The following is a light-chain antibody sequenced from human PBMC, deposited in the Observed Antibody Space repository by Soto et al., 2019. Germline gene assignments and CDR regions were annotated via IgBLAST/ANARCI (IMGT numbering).Light chain of an antibody. CDR2: GAS. CDR1: QTISSN. Sequence: EIVMTQSPGTLSLSPGERATLSCRASQTISSNLAWYQQKPGQAPRLLIYGASTRATGIPARFSGSGSGTEFTLTISSLQSEDFAVYYCQQYNNWPRTFGQGTQVDIK. J-gene: IGKJ1*01. V-gene: IGKV3-15*01. CDR3: QQYNNWPRT.